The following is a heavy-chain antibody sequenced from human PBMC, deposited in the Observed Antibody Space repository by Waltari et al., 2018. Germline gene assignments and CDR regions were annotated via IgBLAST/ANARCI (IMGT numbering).Heavy chain of an antibody. CDR1: GFTFSRVG. CDR3: ASQSTTLFDY. CDR2: IWHDGSNE. Sequence: QVQLVESGGGVVQPGRSVRLSCSASGFTFSRVGMHWVRQAPGKGLEWVAVIWHDGSNEYYVDSVKGRFTISRDNSKNTLYLQMNSLRAEDSAVYYCASQSTTLFDYWGQGTLVTVSS. J-gene: IGHJ4*02. V-gene: IGHV3-33*01. D-gene: IGHD2-15*01.